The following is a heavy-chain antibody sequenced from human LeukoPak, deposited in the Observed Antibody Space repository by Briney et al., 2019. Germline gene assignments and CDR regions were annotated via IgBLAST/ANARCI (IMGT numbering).Heavy chain of an antibody. J-gene: IGHJ4*02. CDR3: ARDLNGDFSLDS. V-gene: IGHV6-1*01. Sequence: SQTLSLTCAISGDSVSSKNSAWSWIRQSPLRGLEWLGRTYYRSKWSKDYAVSVRSRITINPDTSKNQFSLQLNSVTPEDTAVYYCARDLNGDFSLDSWGQGTLVTVSS. CDR2: TYYRSKWSK. D-gene: IGHD4-17*01. CDR1: GDSVSSKNSA.